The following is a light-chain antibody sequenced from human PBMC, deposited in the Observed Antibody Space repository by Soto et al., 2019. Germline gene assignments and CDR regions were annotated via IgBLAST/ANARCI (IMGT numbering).Light chain of an antibody. CDR2: DAS. V-gene: IGKV3-11*01. CDR1: ESVSRY. J-gene: IGKJ4*01. Sequence: EIVLTQSPATLSLSPGETATLSCRASESVSRYLAWYQQKPGQAPRLLIYDASNRATDIPTRFSGSGSGTDFTLTISSLEPDDFAVYYCQQRSRTFGGGTKVEI. CDR3: QQRSRT.